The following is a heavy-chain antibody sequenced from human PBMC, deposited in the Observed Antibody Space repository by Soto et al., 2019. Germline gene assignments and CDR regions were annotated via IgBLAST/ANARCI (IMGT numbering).Heavy chain of an antibody. J-gene: IGHJ4*02. V-gene: IGHV3-23*01. CDR2: ISGSGGST. D-gene: IGHD4-17*01. CDR1: GFTFSSYA. Sequence: GGSLRLSCAASGFTFSSYAMSWVRQAPGKGLEWVSAISGSGGSTYYADSVKGRFTISRDNSKNTLYLQMNSLRAEDTAVYYCARGLRPDYGDYWPFDYWGQGTLVTVSS. CDR3: ARGLRPDYGDYWPFDY.